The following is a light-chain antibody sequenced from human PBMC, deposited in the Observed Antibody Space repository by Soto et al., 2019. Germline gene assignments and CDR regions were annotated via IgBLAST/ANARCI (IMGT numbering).Light chain of an antibody. Sequence: DIQLTQSPSFLSASVGDRVTITCRASQGISSYLAWYQQKPGKAPKLLIYAASTLQSGVPSRFSGSGSGTESTLTISSLQPEDFATYYCQQLNSYPRTFGQGTKLEIK. V-gene: IGKV1-9*01. CDR3: QQLNSYPRT. J-gene: IGKJ2*01. CDR2: AAS. CDR1: QGISSY.